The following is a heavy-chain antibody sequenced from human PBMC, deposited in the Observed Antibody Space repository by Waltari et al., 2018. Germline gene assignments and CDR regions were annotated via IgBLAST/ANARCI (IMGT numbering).Heavy chain of an antibody. CDR2: IYYSGST. CDR3: ARLRPYYYDSSGYYDAFDI. V-gene: IGHV4-39*01. D-gene: IGHD3-22*01. Sequence: LQLQESAPGLVKPSETLSLTCTVFGCSICSSCYYWDCLRLLPGTGLEWIGSIYYSGSTYYNPSLKSQVTISVETSKNQFSLKLSSVTAADTAVYYCARLRPYYYDSSGYYDAFDIWGQGTMVTVSS. CDR1: GCSICSSCYY. J-gene: IGHJ3*02.